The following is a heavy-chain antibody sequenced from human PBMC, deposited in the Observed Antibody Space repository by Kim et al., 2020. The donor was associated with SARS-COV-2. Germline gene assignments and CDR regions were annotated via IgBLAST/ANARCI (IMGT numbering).Heavy chain of an antibody. J-gene: IGHJ4*02. D-gene: IGHD1-7*01. CDR2: T. V-gene: IGHV3-23*01. CDR3: ARGGRTRYFAD. Sequence: TYYSDSVKGRLTISRDNSKNTLYLQMNSLRAEDTAVYYCARGGRTRYFADWGQGTPVTVSS.